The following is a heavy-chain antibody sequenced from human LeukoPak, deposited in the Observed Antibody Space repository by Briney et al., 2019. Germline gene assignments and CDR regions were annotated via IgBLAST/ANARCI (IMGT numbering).Heavy chain of an antibody. J-gene: IGHJ6*02. CDR3: ARAVRYCSSTSCQDGHYYYYYGMDV. D-gene: IGHD2-2*01. CDR1: GGSFSGYY. V-gene: IGHV4-34*01. CDR2: INHSGST. Sequence: SETLSLTCAVYGGSFSGYYWSWIRQPPGKGLEWIGEINHSGSTNYNPSLKSRVTISVDTSKNQFSLKLSSVTAADTAVYYCARAVRYCSSTSCQDGHYYYYYGMDVWDQGTTVTVSS.